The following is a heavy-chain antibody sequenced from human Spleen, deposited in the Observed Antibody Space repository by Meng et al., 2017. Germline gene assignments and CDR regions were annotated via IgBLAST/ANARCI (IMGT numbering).Heavy chain of an antibody. CDR3: ARGRMGLSDGDYEPFDY. J-gene: IGHJ4*02. D-gene: IGHD4-17*01. CDR1: GYIFTGYY. Sequence: ASVKVFCKASGYIFTGYYMHWLRQAPGLGLQWMGWINPNSGGTNYAQKFQGRVTMTRDMSISTAYMELSRLRSDDTAVYYCARGRMGLSDGDYEPFDYWGQGTLVTVSS. V-gene: IGHV1-2*02. CDR2: INPNSGGT.